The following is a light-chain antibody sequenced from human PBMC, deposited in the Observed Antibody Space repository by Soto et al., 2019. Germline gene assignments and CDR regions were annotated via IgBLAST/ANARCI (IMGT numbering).Light chain of an antibody. CDR1: SSDVGGYKY. Sequence: QSALTQPPSASGSPGQTVTISCTGTSSDVGGYKYVSWYQQHPGKAPKLMIYEVSKRPSGVPDRFSGSKSGNTASLTVSGLQAEYEADYYCSSYAGSNKWGVFRGGTKLTVL. CDR3: SSYAGSNKWGV. CDR2: EVS. J-gene: IGLJ2*01. V-gene: IGLV2-8*01.